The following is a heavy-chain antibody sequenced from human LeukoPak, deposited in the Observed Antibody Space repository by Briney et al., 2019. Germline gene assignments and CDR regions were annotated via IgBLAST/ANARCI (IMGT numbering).Heavy chain of an antibody. CDR3: AKAPRYYYDSSGHPYYFDY. J-gene: IGHJ4*02. Sequence: HPGGSLRLSCAASGFTFSSYAMSWVRQAPGKGLEWVSAISGSGGGTYYSDSVKGRFTISRDNSKNTLYLQMNSLRAEDTAVYYCAKAPRYYYDSSGHPYYFDYWGQGTLVTVSS. CDR2: ISGSGGGT. CDR1: GFTFSSYA. D-gene: IGHD3-22*01. V-gene: IGHV3-23*01.